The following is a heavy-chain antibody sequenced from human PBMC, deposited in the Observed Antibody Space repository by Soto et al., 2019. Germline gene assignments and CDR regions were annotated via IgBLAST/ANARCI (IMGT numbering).Heavy chain of an antibody. CDR3: ARRGHGSGPNWFDS. J-gene: IGHJ5*01. CDR1: DYCISYGYY. Sequence: PSETLSLTCAVSDYCISYGYYWDWIRQPPGKGLEWIGSIYYSGNTYYEPSLKSRLTISVDTSKNHFSLKLNSVTAADTAVYYCARRGHGSGPNWFDSWGQGTLVTVSS. CDR2: IYYSGNT. D-gene: IGHD3-10*01. V-gene: IGHV4-38-2*01.